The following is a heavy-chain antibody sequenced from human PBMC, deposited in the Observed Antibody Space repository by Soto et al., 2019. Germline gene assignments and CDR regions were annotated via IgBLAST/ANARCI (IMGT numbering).Heavy chain of an antibody. D-gene: IGHD3-22*01. Sequence: QVQLVQSGAEVKKPGASVKVSWKASGYTFTSYYMHSVRQAPGQGLEWMGIINPSGGSTSYAQKFQGRVTMTRDTSTSTVYMELSSLRSEDTAVYYCARGITMIVVDHSRFDYWGQGTLVTVSS. J-gene: IGHJ4*02. V-gene: IGHV1-46*01. CDR2: INPSGGST. CDR1: GYTFTSYY. CDR3: ARGITMIVVDHSRFDY.